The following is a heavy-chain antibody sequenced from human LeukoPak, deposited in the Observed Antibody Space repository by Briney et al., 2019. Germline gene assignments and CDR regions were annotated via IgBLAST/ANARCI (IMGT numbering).Heavy chain of an antibody. Sequence: QTGGSLRLSCAASGFTFSRYDMHWVRQGTRKGLEWVSAIGTAGDTYYPGSVKGRFTISRENAKNSLYLQMNSLRAGDTAVYYCARGPFELVWFGERDWCFDLWGRGTLVTVSS. D-gene: IGHD3-10*01. J-gene: IGHJ2*01. CDR1: GFTFSRYD. CDR3: ARGPFELVWFGERDWCFDL. V-gene: IGHV3-13*01. CDR2: IGTAGDT.